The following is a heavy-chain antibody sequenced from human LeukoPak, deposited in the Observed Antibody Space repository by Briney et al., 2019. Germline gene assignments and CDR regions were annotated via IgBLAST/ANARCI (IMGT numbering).Heavy chain of an antibody. D-gene: IGHD5-24*01. CDR2: IYYSGST. Sequence: KPSETLSLTCTVSGGSVSSGSYYWSWIRQPPGKGLEWIGYIYYSGSTNYNPSLKSRVTISVDTSKNQFSLKLSSVTAADTAVYYCAREGRDGYNLKGGPDYGMDVWGQGTTVTVSS. V-gene: IGHV4-61*01. CDR3: AREGRDGYNLKGGPDYGMDV. J-gene: IGHJ6*02. CDR1: GGSVSSGSYY.